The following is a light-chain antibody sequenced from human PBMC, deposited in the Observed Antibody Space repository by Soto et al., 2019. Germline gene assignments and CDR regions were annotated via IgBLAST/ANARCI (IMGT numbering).Light chain of an antibody. J-gene: IGKJ3*01. V-gene: IGKV1-39*01. CDR1: QSISSY. CDR2: AAS. Sequence: DIQMTQSPSSLSASAGDRVTITCRASQSISSYLNWYQQKPGKAPKLLIYAASNLQSEVPSRFSGSGSGTDFTLTISSLQPEDFATYFCQPSSMTPFTFGPGTKVEIK. CDR3: QPSSMTPFT.